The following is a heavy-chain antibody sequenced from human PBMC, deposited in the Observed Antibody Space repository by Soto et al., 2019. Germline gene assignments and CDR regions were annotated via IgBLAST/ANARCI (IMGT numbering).Heavy chain of an antibody. Sequence: QVQLQESGPGLVKPSGTLSLTCVVSGGSISSDNWWSWVRQPPGKGLEWIGEIYRSGSTNYNPSLKSRVTISVDKSKNQSSLKLSSVTAADTAVYYCGRDRGIGGTRGAFDFWGRGTMVTVSA. J-gene: IGHJ3*01. V-gene: IGHV4-4*02. CDR3: GRDRGIGGTRGAFDF. CDR2: IYRSGST. CDR1: GGSISSDNW. D-gene: IGHD2-15*01.